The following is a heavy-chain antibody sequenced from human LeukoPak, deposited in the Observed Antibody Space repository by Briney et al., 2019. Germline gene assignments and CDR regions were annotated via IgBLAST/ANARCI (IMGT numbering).Heavy chain of an antibody. CDR3: ARQYCSGGSCYERSYYYYYYYMDV. V-gene: IGHV1-18*01. J-gene: IGHJ6*03. CDR2: ISAYNGNT. Sequence: ASVKVSCKASGYTFNSYGISWVRQAPGQGLEWMGWISAYNGNTNYAQKLQGRVTMTTDTSTSTAYIELRSLRSDDTAVYYCARQYCSGGSCYERSYYYYYYYMDVWGKGTTVTVSS. D-gene: IGHD2-15*01. CDR1: GYTFNSYG.